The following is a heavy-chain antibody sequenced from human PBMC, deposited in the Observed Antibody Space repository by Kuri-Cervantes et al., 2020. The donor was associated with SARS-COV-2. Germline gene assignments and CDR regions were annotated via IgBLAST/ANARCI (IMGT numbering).Heavy chain of an antibody. CDR2: VYYSGST. Sequence: GSLRLSCTVSGGSISSSSYYWGWIRQPPGKGLEWIGSVYYSGSTYYNPPLKSRVTISVDTSKNQFSLKLSSVTAADTAVYYCASAQGPYYYDSSGYYRFDYWGQGTLVTVSS. CDR1: GGSISSSSYY. J-gene: IGHJ4*02. CDR3: ASAQGPYYYDSSGYYRFDY. V-gene: IGHV4-39*01. D-gene: IGHD3-22*01.